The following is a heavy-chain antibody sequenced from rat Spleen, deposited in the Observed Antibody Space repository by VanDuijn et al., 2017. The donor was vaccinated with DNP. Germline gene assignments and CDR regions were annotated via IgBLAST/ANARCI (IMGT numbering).Heavy chain of an antibody. CDR2: ISYSGST. D-gene: IGHD1-2*01. CDR3: ARSVYYYSTYIPFDY. CDR1: GYSITTTY. Sequence: EVQLQESGPGLVKPSQSLSLTCSVTGYSITTTYWAWIRQFPGNKMEWMGYISYSGSTGYNPSLKSRISITRDTSKNQFFLQLNSVTTEDTATYYCARSVYYYSTYIPFDYWGQGVMVTVSS. J-gene: IGHJ2*01. V-gene: IGHV3-1*01.